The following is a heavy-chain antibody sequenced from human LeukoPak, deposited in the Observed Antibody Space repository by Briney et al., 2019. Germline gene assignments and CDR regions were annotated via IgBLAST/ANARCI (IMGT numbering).Heavy chain of an antibody. Sequence: PGGSLRLSCAASGFSFSAYPMGWVRQAPGKGLEWVSVIYSGGSTYYADSVKGRFTISRDNSKNTLYLQMNSLRAEDTAVYYCAKHGNYYDSSGYIPRLYYFDYWGQGTLVTVSS. J-gene: IGHJ4*02. D-gene: IGHD3-22*01. V-gene: IGHV3-66*02. CDR2: IYSGGST. CDR1: GFSFSAYP. CDR3: AKHGNYYDSSGYIPRLYYFDY.